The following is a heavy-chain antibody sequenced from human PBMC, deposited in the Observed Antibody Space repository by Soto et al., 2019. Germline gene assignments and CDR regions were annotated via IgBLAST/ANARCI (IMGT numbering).Heavy chain of an antibody. CDR1: GFSFSVYS. J-gene: IGHJ4*02. V-gene: IGHV3-49*03. CDR3: AREQGGITSIRGDVDY. Sequence: EVALVESGGALVEPGRSLRLSCIASGFSFSVYSMAWFRQAPGKGLEWVGFIRRTTSGATTESASSVQGRFIISRDDSRNIVYLQMSSVKIEDTAVYYCAREQGGITSIRGDVDYWGQGTLVTVSS. D-gene: IGHD3-10*01. CDR2: IRRTTSGATT.